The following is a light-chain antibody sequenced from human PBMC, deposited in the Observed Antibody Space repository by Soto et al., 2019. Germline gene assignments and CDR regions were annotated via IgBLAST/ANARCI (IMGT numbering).Light chain of an antibody. CDR2: AAS. CDR3: QQSYYTPHT. V-gene: IGKV1-39*01. J-gene: IGKJ2*01. Sequence: DIQMTQSPSSLSASVGDRVTITCRASQSISSYLNWYQQKPGKAPTLLIYAASSLQSGVPSRYSGSGSRTDFPLTITSLQPEDFGNYYCQQSYYTPHTFGQGPKLEIK. CDR1: QSISSY.